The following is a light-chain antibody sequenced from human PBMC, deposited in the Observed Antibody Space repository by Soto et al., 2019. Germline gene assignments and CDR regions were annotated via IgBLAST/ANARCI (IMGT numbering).Light chain of an antibody. V-gene: IGKV1-39*01. CDR1: QSISSY. Sequence: DIQMTPSPSSLSASVVDIVTLACRASQSISSYLNWYQQKPGKAPKLLMYAASTLQSGVPSRLSGSGSGTDLNLTISSLQPEDFATYYCQKSYSTPRTCGQGTRLEIK. J-gene: IGKJ5*01. CDR2: AAS. CDR3: QKSYSTPRT.